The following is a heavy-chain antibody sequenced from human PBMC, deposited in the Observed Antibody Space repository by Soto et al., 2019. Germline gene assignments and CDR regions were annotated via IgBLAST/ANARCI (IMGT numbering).Heavy chain of an antibody. V-gene: IGHV3-30*18. CDR2: ISYDGSNT. CDR3: AKDGGHISPYYFDY. Sequence: GGSLRLSCVASGFTFSSYGMHWVRQAPGKGLEWVAIISYDGSNTYYADSVKGRFTISRDNSKNALYLQMNSLRAEDTAVYYCAKDGGHISPYYFDYWGQGALVTVSS. CDR1: GFTFSSYG. J-gene: IGHJ4*02. D-gene: IGHD3-16*01.